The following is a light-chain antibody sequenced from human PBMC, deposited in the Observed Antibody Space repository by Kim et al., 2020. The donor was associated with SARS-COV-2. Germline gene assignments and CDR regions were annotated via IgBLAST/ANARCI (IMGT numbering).Light chain of an antibody. J-gene: IGLJ3*02. V-gene: IGLV3-27*01. CDR2: KDS. CDR3: YSAADNNSWV. Sequence: SSELTQPSSVSVSPGQTARITCSGDVLAKKYARWFQQKPGQAPVLVIYKDSERPSGIPERFSGSSSGTTVTLTISGAQVEDEADYYCYSAADNNSWVFGEGTQLTVL. CDR1: VLAKKY.